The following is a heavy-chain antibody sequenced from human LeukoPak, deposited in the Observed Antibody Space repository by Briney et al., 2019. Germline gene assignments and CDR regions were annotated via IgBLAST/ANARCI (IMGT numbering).Heavy chain of an antibody. CDR3: ARAPTYYYDSSGYYSSYYYYYGMDV. CDR2: ISYDGSNK. Sequence: GGSLRLSCAASAFTFSSYAMHWVRQAPGKGLEWVAVISYDGSNKYYADSVKGRFTVSRDNSKNTLYLQMNSLRAEDTAVYYCARAPTYYYDSSGYYSSYYYYYGMDVWGQGTTVTASS. CDR1: AFTFSSYA. J-gene: IGHJ6*02. V-gene: IGHV3-30-3*01. D-gene: IGHD3-22*01.